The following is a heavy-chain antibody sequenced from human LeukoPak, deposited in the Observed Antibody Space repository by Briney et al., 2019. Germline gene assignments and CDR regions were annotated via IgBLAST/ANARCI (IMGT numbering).Heavy chain of an antibody. CDR3: VKSRGIYDNSGWRTFDD. J-gene: IGHJ4*02. Sequence: GGSLRLSCAASGFTFSNYGMHWVRQAPGKGLEWVSFIRSDGNNKYYTDSLKGRFTISRDNSKSTLYLQMNRLRADDTAVYYCVKSRGIYDNSGWRTFDDWGQGTLVTVSS. V-gene: IGHV3-30*02. CDR2: IRSDGNNK. CDR1: GFTFSNYG. D-gene: IGHD6-19*01.